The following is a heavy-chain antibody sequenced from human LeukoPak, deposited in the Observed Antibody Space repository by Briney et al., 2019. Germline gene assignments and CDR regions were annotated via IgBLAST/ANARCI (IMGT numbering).Heavy chain of an antibody. D-gene: IGHD6-13*01. Sequence: GGSLRLSCAASGFTFSSYSMSWVRQAPGKGLEWVSSISSSSSYIYYADSVKGRFTISRDNAKNSLYLQMNSLRAEDTAVYYCARDMGSSWPHHAFDIWGQGTMVTVSS. V-gene: IGHV3-21*01. J-gene: IGHJ3*02. CDR1: GFTFSSYS. CDR2: ISSSSSYI. CDR3: ARDMGSSWPHHAFDI.